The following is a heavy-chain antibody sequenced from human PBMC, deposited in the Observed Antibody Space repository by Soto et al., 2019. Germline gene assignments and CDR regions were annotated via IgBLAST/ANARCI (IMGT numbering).Heavy chain of an antibody. Sequence: QVQLVQSGAVVKKPGASVKVSCKASGYTFTSYAMHWVRQAPGQRLEWMGWINAGNGNTKYSQKFQGRVTITRDTSASTAYMELSSLTSEDTAMYYCARGPGGPDGPGDYWGQGTLVTVSS. J-gene: IGHJ4*02. CDR2: INAGNGNT. CDR3: ARGPGGPDGPGDY. CDR1: GYTFTSYA. D-gene: IGHD2-15*01. V-gene: IGHV1-3*01.